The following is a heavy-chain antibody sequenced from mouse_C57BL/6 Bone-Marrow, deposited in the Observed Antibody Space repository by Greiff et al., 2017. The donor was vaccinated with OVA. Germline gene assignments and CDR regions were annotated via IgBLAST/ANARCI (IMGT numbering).Heavy chain of an antibody. J-gene: IGHJ4*01. Sequence: VQLQQSGAELVRPGASVKLSCTASGFNIKDDYMHWVKQRPEQGLEWIGWIDPENGDTEYASKFQGKATITADTSSNTAYLQLSSLTSEDTAVYYCTLHYYDAMGYWGQGTSVTVSS. CDR2: IDPENGDT. CDR1: GFNIKDDY. CDR3: TLHYYDAMGY. V-gene: IGHV14-4*01.